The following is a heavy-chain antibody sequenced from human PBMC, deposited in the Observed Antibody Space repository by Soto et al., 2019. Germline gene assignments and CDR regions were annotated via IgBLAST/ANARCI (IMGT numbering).Heavy chain of an antibody. CDR2: IYPGDSDT. J-gene: IGHJ6*03. D-gene: IGHD2-15*01. Sequence: GEALKISRKGCGYSLTSYWIGWVRQMPRKGLEWVGVIYPGDSDTRYNPSFQGQVTISADKSISTAYLQWSSLKASDTAMYYCARLGCSGGSCYPPQHEYYYYYMDVWGKGTTVTVSS. CDR3: ARLGCSGGSCYPPQHEYYYYYMDV. V-gene: IGHV5-51*01. CDR1: GYSLTSYW.